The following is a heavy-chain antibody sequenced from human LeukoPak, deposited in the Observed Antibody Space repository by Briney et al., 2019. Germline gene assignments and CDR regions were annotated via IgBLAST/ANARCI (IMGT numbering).Heavy chain of an antibody. CDR2: IWYDGSNK. D-gene: IGHD3-3*01. V-gene: IGHV3-33*01. CDR3: ARDGYRITIFGVVPPTNWFDP. CDR1: GFTFSSYG. J-gene: IGHJ5*02. Sequence: PGRSLRLSCAASGFTFSSYGMHWVRQAPGKGLEWVAVIWYDGSNKYYADSVKGRFTISRDNSKNTLYLQMNSLRAEDTAVYYCARDGYRITIFGVVPPTNWFDPWGQGTLVTASS.